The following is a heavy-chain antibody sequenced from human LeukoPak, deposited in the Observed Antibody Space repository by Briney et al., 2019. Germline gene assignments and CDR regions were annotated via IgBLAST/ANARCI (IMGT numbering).Heavy chain of an antibody. CDR2: INPNSGGT. CDR1: GYTFTGYY. V-gene: IGHV1-2*02. Sequence: GASVKVSCKASGYTFTGYYMHWVRQAPGQGLEWMGWINPNSGGTNYAQKFQGRVTMTRDTSISTAYMELSRLRSDDTAVYYCAHLGYCSSTSCHDAFDIWGQGTMVTVSS. CDR3: AHLGYCSSTSCHDAFDI. J-gene: IGHJ3*02. D-gene: IGHD2-2*01.